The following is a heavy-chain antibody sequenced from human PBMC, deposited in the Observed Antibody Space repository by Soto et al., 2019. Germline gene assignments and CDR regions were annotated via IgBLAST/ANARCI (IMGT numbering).Heavy chain of an antibody. CDR2: ISYDGNNK. CDR1: GFTFSNYG. J-gene: IGHJ6*02. Sequence: GGSLRLSCAASGFTFSNYGMHWVRQAPGKGLEWVAVISYDGNNKYYADSVKGRFTISRDTSKNTLYLQMKSLRADDTAVYYCEKDRKAYYYYSDMDVWGQGTTVTVSS. CDR3: EKDRKAYYYYSDMDV. V-gene: IGHV3-30*18.